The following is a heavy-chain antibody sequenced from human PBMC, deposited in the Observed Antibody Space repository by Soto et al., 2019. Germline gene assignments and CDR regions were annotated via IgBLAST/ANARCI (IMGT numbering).Heavy chain of an antibody. CDR3: AKRRDNEYAFWDY. D-gene: IGHD3-3*02. CDR2: ISGSGGST. J-gene: IGHJ4*02. CDR1: GFTFSSYA. Sequence: EVQLMESGGGLVQPGGSLRLSCAASGFTFSSYAMSWVRQAPGKGLEWVSRISGSGGSTYYADSVKGRFTISRDNSKNTLYLQMNSLRAEDTAVYYCAKRRDNEYAFWDYWGQGTLVTVSS. V-gene: IGHV3-23*01.